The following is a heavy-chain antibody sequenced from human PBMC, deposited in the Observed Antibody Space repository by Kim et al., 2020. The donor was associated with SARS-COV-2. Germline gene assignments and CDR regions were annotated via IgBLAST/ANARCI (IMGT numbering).Heavy chain of an antibody. CDR3: ARANYYDSSGYYYLPGAYLDY. J-gene: IGHJ4*02. CDR2: IYYSGST. Sequence: SETLSLTCTVSGGSVSSGSYYWSWIRQPPGKGLEWIGYIYYSGSTNYNPSLKSRVTISVDTSKNQFSLKLSSVTAADTAVYYCARANYYDSSGYYYLPGAYLDYWGQGTLVTVSS. CDR1: GGSVSSGSYY. D-gene: IGHD3-22*01. V-gene: IGHV4-61*01.